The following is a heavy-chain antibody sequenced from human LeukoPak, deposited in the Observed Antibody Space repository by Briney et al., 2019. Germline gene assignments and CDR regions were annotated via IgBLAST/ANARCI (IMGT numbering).Heavy chain of an antibody. D-gene: IGHD1-26*01. J-gene: IGHJ4*02. CDR1: GYTFTGYY. Sequence: GASVKVSCKASGYTFTGYYMHWVRQAPGQGLEWMGWINPNSGGTNYAQKFQGRVTMTRDTSISTAYMELSRLRSDDTAVYYCARVLPGIVGAIRPSDYWGQGTLVTVSS. V-gene: IGHV1-2*02. CDR2: INPNSGGT. CDR3: ARVLPGIVGAIRPSDY.